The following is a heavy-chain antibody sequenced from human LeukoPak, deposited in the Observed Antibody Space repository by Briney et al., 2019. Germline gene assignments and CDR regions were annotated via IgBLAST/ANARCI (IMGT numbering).Heavy chain of an antibody. CDR2: ISPGGHDT. CDR3: ARDFRLGGTTGWIN. CDR1: GFTFRNYA. V-gene: IGHV3-23*01. Sequence: GGSLKLSCEASGFTFRNYAMTWVRQTPGKGLEWVAGISPGGHDTNYADSVKGRFIISRDNSRGTVYLQVDSLRADDTAFYFCARDFRLGGTTGWINWGQGTLVIVSS. J-gene: IGHJ4*02. D-gene: IGHD1/OR15-1a*01.